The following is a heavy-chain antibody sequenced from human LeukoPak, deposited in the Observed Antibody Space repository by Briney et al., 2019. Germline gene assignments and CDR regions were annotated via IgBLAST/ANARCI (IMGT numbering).Heavy chain of an antibody. Sequence: PSETLSLTCPVSGRSISSYYWSWIRQPPGKGLEWIGFIYYSGSTNYNPSLKSRVTISVDTSKNQFSLKLSSVTAADAAVYYCARDGRSSWEVSYAFDIWGQGTMVTVSS. CDR1: GRSISSYY. J-gene: IGHJ3*02. CDR3: ARDGRSSWEVSYAFDI. V-gene: IGHV4-59*01. CDR2: IYYSGST. D-gene: IGHD6-13*01.